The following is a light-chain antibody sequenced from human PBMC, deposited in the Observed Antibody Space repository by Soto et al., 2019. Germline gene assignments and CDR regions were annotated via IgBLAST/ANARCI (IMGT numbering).Light chain of an antibody. J-gene: IGLJ3*02. CDR1: SSDVGSYNL. V-gene: IGLV2-23*01. Sequence: QSVLTQPASVSGSPGQSITISCTGTSSDVGSYNLVSWYQLHPGKAPKLMIYEGTKRPSGVSNRFSGSKSGNTASLTSSGLQDEAEDDYYCCSYAGTSTWVFGGGTKLTVL. CDR2: EGT. CDR3: CSYAGTSTWV.